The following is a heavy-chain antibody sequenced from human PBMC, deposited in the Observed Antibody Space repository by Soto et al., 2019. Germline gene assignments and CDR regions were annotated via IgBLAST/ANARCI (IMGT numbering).Heavy chain of an antibody. V-gene: IGHV1-18*01. CDR1: GYTFTDYG. CDR3: ATRSPAFDY. Sequence: QVQLVQCGPEVKKPGASVKVSCKTSGYTFTDYGISWVRQAPGQGLEWMGWISTYKGNTNYAQKFQGRVTMTTDTSTSTAYMELRSLRSDDTAVYYCATRSPAFDYWGQGTLVTVSS. CDR2: ISTYKGNT. J-gene: IGHJ4*02.